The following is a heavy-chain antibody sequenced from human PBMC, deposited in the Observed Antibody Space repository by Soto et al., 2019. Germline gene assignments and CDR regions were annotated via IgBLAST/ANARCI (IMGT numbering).Heavy chain of an antibody. D-gene: IGHD6-19*01. CDR1: GGSINSSSYF. Sequence: SETLSLTCSVSGGSINSSSYFWGWVRQPPGKGLEWIGSIYYSGSTYYNPSLRSRVTISVDTSKNQFSLKLSSVTAADTAVYYCARDVGGWAEADVWGQGTTVTVSS. CDR2: IYYSGST. V-gene: IGHV4-39*07. CDR3: ARDVGGWAEADV. J-gene: IGHJ6*02.